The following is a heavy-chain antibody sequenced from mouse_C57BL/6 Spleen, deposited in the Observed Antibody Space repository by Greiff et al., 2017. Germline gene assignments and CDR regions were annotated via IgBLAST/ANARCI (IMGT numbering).Heavy chain of an antibody. Sequence: VKLVESGPELARPGASVKLSCKASGYTFTSYCISWVKQRTGQGLEWIGEIYPRSGNTYYNETFKGKATLTADKSSSTAYMELSSLTSEDAAVYFCARRHYCGSSWFAYWGQGTLVTVSA. D-gene: IGHD2-2*01. CDR3: ARRHYCGSSWFAY. V-gene: IGHV1-81*01. CDR1: GYTFTSYC. CDR2: IYPRSGNT. J-gene: IGHJ3*01.